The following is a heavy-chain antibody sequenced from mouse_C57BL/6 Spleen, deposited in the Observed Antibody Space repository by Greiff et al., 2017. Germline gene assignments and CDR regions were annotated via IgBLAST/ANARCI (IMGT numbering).Heavy chain of an antibody. CDR3: AKEGQLRLQFAY. CDR2: INPSNGGT. J-gene: IGHJ3*01. CDR1: GYTFTSYW. Sequence: QVHVKQPGTELVKPGASVKLSCKASGYTFTSYWMHWVKQRPGQGLEWIGNINPSNGGTNYNEKFKSKATLTVDKSSSTAYMQLSSLTSEDSAVYYCAKEGQLRLQFAYWGQGTLVTVSA. V-gene: IGHV1-53*01. D-gene: IGHD3-2*02.